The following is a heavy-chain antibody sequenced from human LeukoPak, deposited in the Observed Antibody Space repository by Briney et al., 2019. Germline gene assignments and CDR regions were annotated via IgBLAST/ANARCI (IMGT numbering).Heavy chain of an antibody. CDR2: INPNSGGT. CDR3: ARDRFTLFYGLPDY. CDR1: GYTFTGYY. Sequence: ASVKVSCKASGYTFTGYYMHWVRQAPGQGLEWRGRINPNSGGTNYAQKFQGRVTMTRDTSISTAYMELSRLRSDDTAVYYCARDRFTLFYGLPDYWGQGTLVTVSS. J-gene: IGHJ4*02. D-gene: IGHD2-21*02. V-gene: IGHV1-2*06.